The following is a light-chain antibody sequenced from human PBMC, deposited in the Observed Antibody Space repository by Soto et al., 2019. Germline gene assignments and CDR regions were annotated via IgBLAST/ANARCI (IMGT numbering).Light chain of an antibody. V-gene: IGKV1-9*01. CDR1: QGIGSY. CDR3: QHLNTYVS. Sequence: DIQLTQSPSFLSASVGDRVTITCRASQGIGSYLAWYQQKPGKAPKLLIFAASILQSGVPSRFSGSGSETDFTLTISSLQPEDYATYDCQHLNTYVSFGGGTNVEIK. J-gene: IGKJ4*01. CDR2: AAS.